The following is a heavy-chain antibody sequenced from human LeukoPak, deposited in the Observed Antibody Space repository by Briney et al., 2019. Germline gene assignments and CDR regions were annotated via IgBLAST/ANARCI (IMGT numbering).Heavy chain of an antibody. Sequence: SETLSLTCTVSGGSISSSSYYWGWIRQPPGKGLEWIGSIYYSGNTYYNPSLKSRVTISVDPSKNQFSLELNSVTAADTAVYYCARHATVTSFTFAHWGQGTLVTVSS. D-gene: IGHD4-17*01. CDR1: GGSISSSSYY. J-gene: IGHJ4*02. CDR3: ARHATVTSFTFAH. CDR2: IYYSGNT. V-gene: IGHV4-39*01.